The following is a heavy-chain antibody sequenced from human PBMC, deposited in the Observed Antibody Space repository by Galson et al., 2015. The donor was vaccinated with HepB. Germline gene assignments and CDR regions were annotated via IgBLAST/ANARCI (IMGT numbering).Heavy chain of an antibody. Sequence: SLRLSCAASGFTFSSYGMHWVRQAPGKGLEWVAVIWYDGSNKYYADSVKGRFTISRDNSKNTLYLQMNSLRAEDTAVYYCARGGNAKGRYYYYGMDVWGQGTTVTVSS. CDR1: GFTFSSYG. J-gene: IGHJ6*02. CDR2: IWYDGSNK. V-gene: IGHV3-33*01. D-gene: IGHD4-23*01. CDR3: ARGGNAKGRYYYYGMDV.